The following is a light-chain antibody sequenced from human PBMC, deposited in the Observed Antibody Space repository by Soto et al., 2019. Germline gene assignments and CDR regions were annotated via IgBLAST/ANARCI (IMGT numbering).Light chain of an antibody. CDR3: QQYGGSPRT. CDR1: QSISNS. Sequence: EIVLTQSPGPLSLSPGERATLSCRASQSISNSLAWYQQRPGQSPRLLIYAASSRATGVPDRFSGGGSATDFTLTVSRLEPEDFAVYYCQQYGGSPRTFGQGTKLEIK. J-gene: IGKJ2*01. CDR2: AAS. V-gene: IGKV3-20*01.